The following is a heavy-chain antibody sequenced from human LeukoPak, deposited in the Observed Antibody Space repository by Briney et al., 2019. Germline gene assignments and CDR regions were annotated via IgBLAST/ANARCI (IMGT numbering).Heavy chain of an antibody. Sequence: GGSLRLSCAASGFIFRNYAMSWVRQAPGKGLQWFSTIGGTGADTYYADSVKGRFTISRDNSKNTLYLQMNSLRAEDTAVYYCAKWGCSGGSCYPFDYWGQGTLVTVSS. D-gene: IGHD2-15*01. CDR3: AKWGCSGGSCYPFDY. J-gene: IGHJ4*02. V-gene: IGHV3-23*01. CDR1: GFIFRNYA. CDR2: IGGTGADT.